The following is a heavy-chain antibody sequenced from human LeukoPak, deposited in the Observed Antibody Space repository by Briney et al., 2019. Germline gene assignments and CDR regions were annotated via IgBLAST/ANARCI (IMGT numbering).Heavy chain of an antibody. CDR2: ITSSGGST. CDR3: ATDVTGGAISF. CDR1: GFSFSTYA. J-gene: IGHJ4*02. V-gene: IGHV3-23*01. D-gene: IGHD1-14*01. Sequence: GGSLRLSCLVSGFSFSTYAMSWVRQAPGKGLEWVSIITSSGGSTNYADSVKGRFTISRDNSKNTLYLQMNSLKPDDTAVYYCATDVTGGAISFWGQGALVTVSS.